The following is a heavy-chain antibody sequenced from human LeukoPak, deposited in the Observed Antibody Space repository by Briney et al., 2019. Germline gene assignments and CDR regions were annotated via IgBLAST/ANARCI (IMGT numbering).Heavy chain of an antibody. V-gene: IGHV4-34*01. CDR2: INHSGST. J-gene: IGHJ3*02. D-gene: IGHD3-10*01. CDR1: GGSFSGYY. Sequence: PSETLSLTCAVYGGSFSGYYWSWIRQPPGKGLEWIGEINHSGSTNYNPSLKSRVTISLDKSKNQFSLKLSSVTAADTAVYYCASPTYYGGFDIWGQGTMVTVSS. CDR3: ASPTYYGGFDI.